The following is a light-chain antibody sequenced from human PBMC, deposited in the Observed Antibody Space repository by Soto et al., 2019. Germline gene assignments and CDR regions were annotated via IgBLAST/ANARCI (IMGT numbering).Light chain of an antibody. Sequence: QSALAHPASVSWSPGQSITISCSGTSSDVGGYNYVSWYQQHPGKAPKLMIYEVSNRPSGVSNRFSGSKSGNTASLTISGLQAEDEADYYCSSYTSSSTLVFGGGTQLTVL. J-gene: IGLJ3*02. CDR3: SSYTSSSTLV. V-gene: IGLV2-14*01. CDR2: EVS. CDR1: SSDVGGYNY.